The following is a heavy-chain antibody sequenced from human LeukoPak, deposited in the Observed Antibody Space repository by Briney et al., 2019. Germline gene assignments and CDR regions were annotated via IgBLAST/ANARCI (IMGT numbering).Heavy chain of an antibody. CDR3: ARSDGYFPF. Sequence: PSETLSLTCAVYGGSFSGFYWSWIRQPPGKGLEWIGYINHIGSNKYNPSLKSRVTISLDPSQRQFPLNLTSETAADPASYFCARSDGYFPFRGQGTMVTVSS. D-gene: IGHD5-18*01. CDR1: GGSFSGFY. V-gene: IGHV4-34*01. J-gene: IGHJ4*02. CDR2: INHIGSN.